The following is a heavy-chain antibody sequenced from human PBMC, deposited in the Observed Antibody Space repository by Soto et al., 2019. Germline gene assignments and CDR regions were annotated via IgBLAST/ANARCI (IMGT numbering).Heavy chain of an antibody. CDR2: ISGSGGST. CDR1: GFSFSSYA. V-gene: IGHV3-23*01. D-gene: IGHD6-13*01. Sequence: GGSLRLSCAASGFSFSSYAMSWVRQAPGKGLEWVSAISGSGGSTYYADSVKGRFTISRDNSKNTLYLRMNSLRAEDTAVYYCAKSKSCPAAGPYYSYGMDVWGQGTTVTVSS. CDR3: AKSKSCPAAGPYYSYGMDV. J-gene: IGHJ6*02.